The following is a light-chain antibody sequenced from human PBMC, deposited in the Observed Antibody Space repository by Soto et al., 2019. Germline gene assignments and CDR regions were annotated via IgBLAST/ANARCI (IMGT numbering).Light chain of an antibody. CDR2: DAS. Sequence: DIQMTQSPSTLSASVGDRVTITCRASQSISSWLAWYQQKPGKAPKLLIYDASSLESGAPSRFSGRRSGTEFTLTISSLQPDDFATYYCQQYNSYSPLTLCGGTKVDIK. V-gene: IGKV1-5*01. CDR3: QQYNSYSPLT. CDR1: QSISSW. J-gene: IGKJ4*01.